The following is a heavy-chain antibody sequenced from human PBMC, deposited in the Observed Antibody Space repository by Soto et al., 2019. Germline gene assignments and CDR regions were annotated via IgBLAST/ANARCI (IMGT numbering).Heavy chain of an antibody. V-gene: IGHV3-74*01. CDR2: INSDGSST. J-gene: IGHJ6*02. Sequence: EVQLVESGGGLVQPGGSLRLSCAASGFTFSSYWMHWVRQAPGKGLVWVSRINSDGSSTSYADSVKGRFTISRDNAKNTLYLQMNSLRAEDTAVYYCARDHYDILTGYYYYYYGMDVWGQGTTVTVSS. CDR1: GFTFSSYW. CDR3: ARDHYDILTGYYYYYYGMDV. D-gene: IGHD3-9*01.